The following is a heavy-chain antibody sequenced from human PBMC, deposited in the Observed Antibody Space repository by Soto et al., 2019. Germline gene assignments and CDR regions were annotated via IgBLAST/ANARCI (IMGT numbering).Heavy chain of an antibody. J-gene: IGHJ4*02. Sequence: SETMSITCTVSGASINTYYWSWFRQPPGQGLDSLGYIYHTGVTNSNPSLRGRLSISIDTAKNQFSLKLSSVTSADTAIYYCARTARVPDFWGPGILVTVSS. CDR3: ARTARVPDF. CDR1: GASINTYY. V-gene: IGHV4-59*01. D-gene: IGHD2-2*01. CDR2: IYHTGVT.